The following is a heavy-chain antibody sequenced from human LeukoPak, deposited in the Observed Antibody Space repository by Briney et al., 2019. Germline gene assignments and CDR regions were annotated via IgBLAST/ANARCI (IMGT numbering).Heavy chain of an antibody. J-gene: IGHJ6*02. CDR1: GFTFSSSA. V-gene: IGHV3-33*01. CDR2: LWHDGNNK. Sequence: GGPLTLSCAASGFTFSSSAMHWVRHAPGKGLEWLAVLWHDGNNKWYADSVKGRFTISRDNSENTLYLQMNSLRGEDTAVYCCAREPLQGHYGMDVWGQGTTVTVSS. CDR3: AREPLQGHYGMDV. D-gene: IGHD4-11*01.